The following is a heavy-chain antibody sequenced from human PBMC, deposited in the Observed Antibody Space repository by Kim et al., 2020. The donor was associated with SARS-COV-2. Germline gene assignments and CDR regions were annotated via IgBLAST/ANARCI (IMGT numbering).Heavy chain of an antibody. V-gene: IGHV4-59*01. D-gene: IGHD6-19*01. J-gene: IGHJ4*02. Sequence: CHPTLKTRVTIAVDTSKNQFSLRLSSVTAADTAVYYCAGSTDLLVAGTDYWGQGTLVTVSS. CDR3: AGSTDLLVAGTDY.